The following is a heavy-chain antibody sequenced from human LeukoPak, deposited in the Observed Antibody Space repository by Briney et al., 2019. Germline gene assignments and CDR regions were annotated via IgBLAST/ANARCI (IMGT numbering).Heavy chain of an antibody. V-gene: IGHV3-21*01. CDR3: ARVSLSGS. J-gene: IGHJ5*02. CDR2: ISSSSSYI. Sequence: GGSLRLSCAASGFTFSSYSMNWVRQAPGKGLEWVSSISSSSSYIYYAHSVKGRFAISRDNAKNSLYLQMNSLRAEDTAVYYCARVSLSGSWGQGTLVTVSS. D-gene: IGHD5-12*01. CDR1: GFTFSSYS.